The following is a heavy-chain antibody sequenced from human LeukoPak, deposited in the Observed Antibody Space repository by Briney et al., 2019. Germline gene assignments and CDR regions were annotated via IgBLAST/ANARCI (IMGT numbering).Heavy chain of an antibody. J-gene: IGHJ6*03. V-gene: IGHV1-69*05. CDR2: IIPIFGTA. CDR3: ARGPLGLRGYYYYMDV. CDR1: GYAFTTYG. Sequence: SVKVSCKTSGYAFTTYGISWVRQAPGQGLERMGGIIPIFGTANYAQKFQGRVTITTDESTSTAYMELSSLRSEDTAVYYCARGPLGLRGYYYYMDVWGKGTTVTVSS. D-gene: IGHD1-26*01.